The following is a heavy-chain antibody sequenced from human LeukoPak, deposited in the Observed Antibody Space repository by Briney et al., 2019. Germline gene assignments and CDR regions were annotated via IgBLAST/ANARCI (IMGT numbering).Heavy chain of an antibody. CDR1: GFTPTTFF. V-gene: IGHV3-64D*06. CDR2: IRSNGDKT. Sequence: SLSPSCSLSGFTPTTFFMHWVRHAPEEGREYVSAIRSNGDKTYYTDSVKGRFTISRENSKNTLDLEMSRLRAVDTAVYYCVRGTGYWGQGTLVTVSS. CDR3: VRGTGY. J-gene: IGHJ4*02.